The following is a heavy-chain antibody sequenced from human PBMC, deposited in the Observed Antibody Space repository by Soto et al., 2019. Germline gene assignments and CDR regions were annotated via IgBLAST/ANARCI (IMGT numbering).Heavy chain of an antibody. J-gene: IGHJ4*02. V-gene: IGHV4-59*11. CDR1: GGSINSHY. Sequence: ETLSLTCTVSGGSINSHYWSWYRQPPGKGLEWIGYIYYSGSTDYNPSLKSRVTMSVDTSKNQFSLKLSSVSAADTAVYYCARGGWYIDYWGQGTLVTVS. CDR2: IYYSGST. CDR3: ARGGWYIDY. D-gene: IGHD6-19*01.